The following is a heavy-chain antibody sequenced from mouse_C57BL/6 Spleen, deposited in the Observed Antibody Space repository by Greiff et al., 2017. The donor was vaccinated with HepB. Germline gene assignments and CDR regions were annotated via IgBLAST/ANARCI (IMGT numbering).Heavy chain of an antibody. CDR3: ARGYYGSSSFDY. CDR2: ISDGGSYT. Sequence: EVQGVESGGGLVKPGGSLKLSCAASGFTFSSYAMSWVRQTPEKRLEWVATISDGGSYTYYPDNVKGRFTISRDNAKNNLYLQMSHLKSEDTAMYYCARGYYGSSSFDYWGQGTTLTVSS. V-gene: IGHV5-4*01. D-gene: IGHD1-1*01. J-gene: IGHJ2*01. CDR1: GFTFSSYA.